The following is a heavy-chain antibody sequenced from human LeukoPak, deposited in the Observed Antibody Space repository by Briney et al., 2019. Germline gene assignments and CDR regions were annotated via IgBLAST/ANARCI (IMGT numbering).Heavy chain of an antibody. J-gene: IGHJ4*02. V-gene: IGHV1-18*01. CDR2: ISVYNGNT. CDR3: AREFPGLFPTAPRGYYFDY. D-gene: IGHD1-1*01. CDR1: GYTFTSRG. Sequence: ASVKVSCKASGYTFTSRGISWVRQAPGQGLEWLGWISVYNGNTNYVQKLQGRVTMTTDTSTSTAYMELRSLRSDDTAVYYCAREFPGLFPTAPRGYYFDYWGQGALVTVSS.